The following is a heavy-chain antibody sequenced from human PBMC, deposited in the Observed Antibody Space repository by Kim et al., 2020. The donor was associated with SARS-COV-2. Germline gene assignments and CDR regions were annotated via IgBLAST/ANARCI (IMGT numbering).Heavy chain of an antibody. Sequence: DGTTTRYADSVKGRFTISRDSAQNTFFLHMNNLRPEEAAMYYCAKLPPVDWGQGTLVTVSS. D-gene: IGHD1-1*01. V-gene: IGHV3-74*01. J-gene: IGHJ4*02. CDR3: AKLPPVD. CDR2: DGTTT.